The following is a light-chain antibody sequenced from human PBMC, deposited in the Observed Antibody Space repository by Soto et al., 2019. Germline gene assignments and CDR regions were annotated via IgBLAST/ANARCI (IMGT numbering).Light chain of an antibody. CDR1: QSVSSSY. Sequence: EIVLTQSPGTLSLSPGERATLSCRASQSVSSSYLAWYQQKPGQAPRLLIYGASSRATCIPDRFSGSGSGTDFTLTINRLEHDDLAVYYCQPSGSSPQTFGQGNKVDIK. CDR3: QPSGSSPQT. J-gene: IGKJ1*01. V-gene: IGKV3-20*01. CDR2: GAS.